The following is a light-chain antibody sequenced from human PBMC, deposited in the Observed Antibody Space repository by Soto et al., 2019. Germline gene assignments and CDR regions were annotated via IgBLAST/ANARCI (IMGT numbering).Light chain of an antibody. CDR1: QIISTD. V-gene: IGKV1-39*01. Sequence: DIQMTQSPSSLSASVGDRVTITCRASQIISTDLNWYQQKPGKAPQLLIYAPSSLNSGVPSRFSGRGSGTDFTITITTLQPADFATYYCQQSYSTPRTFGQGTKVDIK. CDR2: APS. J-gene: IGKJ1*01. CDR3: QQSYSTPRT.